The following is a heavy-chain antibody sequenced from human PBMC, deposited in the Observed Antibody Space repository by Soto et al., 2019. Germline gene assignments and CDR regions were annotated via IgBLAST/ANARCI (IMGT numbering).Heavy chain of an antibody. V-gene: IGHV4-4*02. CDR2: IYHSGST. CDR1: GGSISSSNW. CDR3: ASIGIAVAGNSSYFDY. J-gene: IGHJ4*02. D-gene: IGHD6-19*01. Sequence: SETLSLTCAVSGGSISSSNWWSWVRQPPGKGLEWIGEIYHSGSTNYNPSLKSRVAISVDKSKNQFSLKLSSVTAADTAVYYCASIGIAVAGNSSYFDYWGQGTLVTVSS.